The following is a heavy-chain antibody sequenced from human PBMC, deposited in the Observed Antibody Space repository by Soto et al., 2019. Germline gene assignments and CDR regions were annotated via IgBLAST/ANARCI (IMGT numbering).Heavy chain of an antibody. D-gene: IGHD2-21*02. CDR3: AADPYCGGDCYFSY. V-gene: IGHV1-58*02. Sequence: SVKVSFKASGFTFFTSAIQWVRQARGQRLEWMGWIVVGSGNTNYAQKFQERVTITRDMSTNTAYMELTSLRSEDTAVYYCAADPYCGGDCYFSYWGQGTMVTGSS. CDR2: IVVGSGNT. CDR1: GFTFFTSA. J-gene: IGHJ4*02.